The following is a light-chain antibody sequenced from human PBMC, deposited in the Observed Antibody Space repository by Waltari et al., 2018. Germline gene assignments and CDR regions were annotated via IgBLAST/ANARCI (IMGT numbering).Light chain of an antibody. CDR1: SNNVGNQG. J-gene: IGLJ1*01. CDR2: RNN. Sequence: QAGLTQPPSVSKGLRQTATLTCTGNSNNVGNQGAAWLQQHQGHPPKLRTYRNNNQPAGISERFSASRSGNTASLTITGLQPEDEADYYCTAWDISLNAHVVGTGTKVTVL. CDR3: TAWDISLNAHV. V-gene: IGLV10-54*04.